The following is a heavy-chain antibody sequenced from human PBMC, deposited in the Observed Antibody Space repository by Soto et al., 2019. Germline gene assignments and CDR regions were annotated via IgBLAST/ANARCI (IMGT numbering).Heavy chain of an antibody. CDR2: IWYDGSNK. J-gene: IGHJ4*02. Sequence: PGGSLRLSCAASGFTFSSYGMHLVRQAPGKGLEWVAVIWYDGSNKYYADSVKGRFTISRDNSKNTLYLQMNSLRAEDTAVYYCAREARLRGYSYGSTQDYWGQGTLFTVSS. D-gene: IGHD5-18*01. V-gene: IGHV3-33*01. CDR3: AREARLRGYSYGSTQDY. CDR1: GFTFSSYG.